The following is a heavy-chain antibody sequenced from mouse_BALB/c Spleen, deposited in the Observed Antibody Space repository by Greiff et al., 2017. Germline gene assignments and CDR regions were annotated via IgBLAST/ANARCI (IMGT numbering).Heavy chain of an antibody. Sequence: VQLVESGAELVKPGASVKLSCKASGYTFTSYYMYWVKQRPGQGLEWIGEINPSNGGTNFNEKFKSKATLTVDKSSSTAYMQLSSLTSEDSAVYYCTRDGYFDYWGQGATLTVSS. CDR1: GYTFTSYY. CDR2: INPSNGGT. V-gene: IGHV1S81*02. J-gene: IGHJ2*01. CDR3: TRDGYFDY. D-gene: IGHD2-3*01.